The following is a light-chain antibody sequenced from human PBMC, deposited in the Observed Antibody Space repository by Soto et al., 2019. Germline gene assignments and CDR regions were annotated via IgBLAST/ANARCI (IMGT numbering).Light chain of an antibody. CDR1: TGAVTSGHY. CDR3: LLSFGGARV. J-gene: IGLJ3*02. V-gene: IGLV7-46*01. Sequence: QAVVTQEPSLTVSPGGTVTLTCGSSTGAVTSGHYPYWFQQKPGPAPRTLIYDTSNKHSWTPARFSGSLLGGKAALTLSGAQPEAEAEYYCLLSFGGARVFGGGTKLTVL. CDR2: DTS.